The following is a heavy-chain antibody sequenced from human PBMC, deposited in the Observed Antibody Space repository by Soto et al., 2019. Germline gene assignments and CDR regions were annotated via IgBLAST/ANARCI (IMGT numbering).Heavy chain of an antibody. D-gene: IGHD5-12*01. CDR2: VSGSGSST. CDR1: GFTFSNYA. Sequence: EVQLLESGGGLVQPGGSLRLSCAASGFTFSNYAMSWVRQAPGKGLECVSAVSGSGSSTYYADSVKGRFTISRDNSKYTLYLQMNSLRAEDTAVYYCAKLQATMTDYWGQGTLVTVSS. V-gene: IGHV3-23*01. J-gene: IGHJ4*02. CDR3: AKLQATMTDY.